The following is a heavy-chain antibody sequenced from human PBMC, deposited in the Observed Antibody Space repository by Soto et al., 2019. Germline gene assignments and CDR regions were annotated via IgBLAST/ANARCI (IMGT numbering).Heavy chain of an antibody. CDR3: TTEDGYNFRPDAFDI. CDR1: SVSNAW. D-gene: IGHD5-12*01. V-gene: IGHV3-15*07. Sequence: SVSNAWMNWVRQAPGKGLEWVGRIKSKTDGGTTDYAAPVKGRFTISRDDSKNTLYLQMNSLKTEDTAVYYCTTEDGYNFRPDAFDIWGQGTMGTVSS. J-gene: IGHJ3*02. CDR2: IKSKTDGGTT.